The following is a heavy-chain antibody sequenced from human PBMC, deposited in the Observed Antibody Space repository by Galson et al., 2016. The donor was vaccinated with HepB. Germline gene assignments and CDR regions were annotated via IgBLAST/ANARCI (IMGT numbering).Heavy chain of an antibody. CDR1: GFTFSSYA. CDR2: ISGSGGSA. V-gene: IGHV3-23*01. CDR3: ARQAYYDSSGYYYPLGY. D-gene: IGHD3-22*01. Sequence: SLRLSCAASGFTFSSYAMSWVRQAPGKGLEWVSAISGSGGSAYYADPVKGRFTISRDNSKNTLYLQMNSLRAEDTAVYYCARQAYYDSSGYYYPLGYWGQGTLVTVAS. J-gene: IGHJ4*02.